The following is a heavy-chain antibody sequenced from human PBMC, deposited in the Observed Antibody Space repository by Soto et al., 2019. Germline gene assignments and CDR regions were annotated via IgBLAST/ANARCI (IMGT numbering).Heavy chain of an antibody. V-gene: IGHV1-18*01. Sequence: WASVKVSCKASGYTFTSYGISWVRQAPGQGLEWMGWISAYNGNTNYAQKLQGRVTMTTDTSTSTAYMELRSLRSDDTAVYYCARERGFCGGDCGSFDYWGQGTLVTVSS. CDR3: ARERGFCGGDCGSFDY. D-gene: IGHD2-21*02. J-gene: IGHJ4*02. CDR1: GYTFTSYG. CDR2: ISAYNGNT.